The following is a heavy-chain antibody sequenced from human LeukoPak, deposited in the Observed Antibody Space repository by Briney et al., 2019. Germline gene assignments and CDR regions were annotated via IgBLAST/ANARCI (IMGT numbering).Heavy chain of an antibody. CDR3: ARRRTYDFWSGYYYYFDY. Sequence: SETLSLTCAVYGGPFSGYYWSWIRQPPGKGLEWIGEINHSGSTNYNPSLKSRVTISVDTSKNQFSLKLSSVAAADTAVYYCARRRTYDFWSGYYYYFDYWGQGTLVTVSS. CDR2: INHSGST. J-gene: IGHJ4*02. CDR1: GGPFSGYY. V-gene: IGHV4-34*01. D-gene: IGHD3-3*01.